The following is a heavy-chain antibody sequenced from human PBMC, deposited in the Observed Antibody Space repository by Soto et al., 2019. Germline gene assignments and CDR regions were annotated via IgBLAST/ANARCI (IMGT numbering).Heavy chain of an antibody. Sequence: EVQLVESGGGLVQPGGSLRLSCAASGFTFSSYWMSWVRQVPGKGLEWVANIKQDGNERYYVDSVKGRFTISGDNAKNSLYLQMNSLTAEDTAVYYCARVKSLAGEYWGQGTLVTVSS. J-gene: IGHJ4*02. V-gene: IGHV3-7*05. CDR3: ARVKSLAGEY. CDR2: IKQDGNER. D-gene: IGHD2-15*01. CDR1: GFTFSSYW.